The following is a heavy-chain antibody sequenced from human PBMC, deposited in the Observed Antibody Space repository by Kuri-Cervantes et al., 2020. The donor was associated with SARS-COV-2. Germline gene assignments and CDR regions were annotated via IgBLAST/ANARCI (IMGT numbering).Heavy chain of an antibody. CDR1: GFTFSGSA. Sequence: GESLKISCAASGFTFSGSAMHWVRQAPGKGLEWVSAISGSGGSTYYADSVKGRFTISRDNSKNTLYLQMNSLRAEDTAVYYCAKVANYYDSSGYDYWGQGTLVTVSS. J-gene: IGHJ4*02. CDR3: AKVANYYDSSGYDY. V-gene: IGHV3-23*01. D-gene: IGHD3-22*01. CDR2: ISGSGGST.